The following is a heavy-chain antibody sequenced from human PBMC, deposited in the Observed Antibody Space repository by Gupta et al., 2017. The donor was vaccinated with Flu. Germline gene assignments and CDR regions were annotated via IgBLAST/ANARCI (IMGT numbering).Heavy chain of an antibody. CDR3: TRGELFFDY. CDR2: IRSQVSGGAT. D-gene: IGHD3-10*01. Sequence: EVQLVESGGGWVQLGQSLTLACTISGFSCGDYSLGWVRQAPGKGLEWIGFIRSQVSGGATKYAASLRTKFTISKDDSQTTAYLQMNSLTTEDTGVYYCTRGELFFDYWGRGSLVTVSS. V-gene: IGHV3-49*04. CDR1: GFSCGDYS. J-gene: IGHJ4*02.